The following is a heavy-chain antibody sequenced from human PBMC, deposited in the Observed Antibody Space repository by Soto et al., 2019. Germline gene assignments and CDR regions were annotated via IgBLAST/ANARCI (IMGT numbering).Heavy chain of an antibody. V-gene: IGHV3-66*01. D-gene: IGHD2-21*01. CDR1: GITVSSNF. J-gene: IGHJ4*02. Sequence: EVQLVESGGGVVQPGGSLRLSCAASGITVSSNFMSWVRQTPGKGLEWVSILDSGGNTYYADSVKDRFTISRDNSKNTVYLQMNSLRPEDTAVYYCARDSHSPNRFDDWGQGTLVTVSS. CDR2: LDSGGNT. CDR3: ARDSHSPNRFDD.